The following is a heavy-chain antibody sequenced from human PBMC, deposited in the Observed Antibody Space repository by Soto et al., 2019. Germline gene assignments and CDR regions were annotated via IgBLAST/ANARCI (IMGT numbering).Heavy chain of an antibody. CDR1: GFTFSSYS. Sequence: GGSLRLSCAASGFTFSSYSMNWVRQAPGKGLEWVSYISSSSSTIYYADSVKGRFTISRDNAKNSLYLQMNSLRAEDTAVYYCASVWKNSSSWTTQIYYYYYYMDVWGKGTTVTVSS. CDR2: ISSSSSTI. CDR3: ASVWKNSSSWTTQIYYYYYYMDV. V-gene: IGHV3-48*01. J-gene: IGHJ6*03. D-gene: IGHD6-13*01.